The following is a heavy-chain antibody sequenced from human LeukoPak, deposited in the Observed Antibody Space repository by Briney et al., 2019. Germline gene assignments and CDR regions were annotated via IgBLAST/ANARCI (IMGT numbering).Heavy chain of an antibody. Sequence: SETLSLTCTVSGGSISSYYWSWIRQPPGKGLEWIAHIYHTGSTNYNPSLSSRVTISIDTAKNQFSLKLTSVTAADTAVYYCARRGRNSSGWQDYLWGQGTLVTVSS. J-gene: IGHJ4*02. CDR3: ARRGRNSSGWQDYL. D-gene: IGHD6-25*01. V-gene: IGHV4-59*01. CDR1: GGSISSYY. CDR2: IYHTGST.